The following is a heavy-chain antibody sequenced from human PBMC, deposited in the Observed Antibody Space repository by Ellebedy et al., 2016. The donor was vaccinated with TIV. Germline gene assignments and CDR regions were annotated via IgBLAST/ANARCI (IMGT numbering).Heavy chain of an antibody. CDR3: ASGHADGTGLVDS. J-gene: IGHJ4*02. CDR1: GFTFSNYA. Sequence: GESLKISCAASGFTFSNYAMHWVRQAPGKGLEWVAVISYDGSNNYYADSVKGRFTISRDNSKNTLYLQMNGLRPEDTTLYYCASGHADGTGLVDSWGQGTLVTVSS. D-gene: IGHD6-13*01. CDR2: ISYDGSNN. V-gene: IGHV3-30*04.